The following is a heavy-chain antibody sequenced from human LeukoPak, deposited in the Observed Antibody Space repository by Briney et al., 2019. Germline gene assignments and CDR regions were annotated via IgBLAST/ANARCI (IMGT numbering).Heavy chain of an antibody. CDR2: ISSSSGYI. CDR1: GFTFSSYS. J-gene: IGHJ4*02. D-gene: IGHD6-13*01. Sequence: PGGSLRLSCAASGFTFSSYSMNWVRQAPGKGLEWVSSISSSSGYIYYADSLKGGFTISRDNAKNSLYLQMNSLRAEDTALYYCARDSRLNDYWGQGTLTTVSS. CDR3: ARDSRLNDY. V-gene: IGHV3-21*01.